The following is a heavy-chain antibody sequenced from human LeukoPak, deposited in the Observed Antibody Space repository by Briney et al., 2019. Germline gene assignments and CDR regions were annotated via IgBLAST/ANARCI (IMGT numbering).Heavy chain of an antibody. CDR2: IYHSGST. D-gene: IGHD2-2*01. V-gene: IGHV4-30-2*01. J-gene: IGHJ4*02. CDR1: GGSISSGGYS. CDR3: ARAPGDVVVPAAMFDY. Sequence: SETLSLTCAVSGGSISSGGYSWSWIRQPPGKGLEWIGYIYHSGSTYYHPSLKSRVTISVDRSKDQFSLKLSSVTAADTAVYYCARAPGDVVVPAAMFDYWGQGTLVTVSS.